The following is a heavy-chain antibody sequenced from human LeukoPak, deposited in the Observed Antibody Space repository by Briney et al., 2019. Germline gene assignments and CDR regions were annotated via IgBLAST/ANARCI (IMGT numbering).Heavy chain of an antibody. J-gene: IGHJ3*02. CDR1: GFSFSKYV. Sequence: GGSLRLSCAASGFSFSKYVMHWVRQAPGKGLEWVAVIWYDGTNKYYADSVKGRFTMSGDNSKNTLDVQMNSLRVEDTAVYYCAKGGSSELKDAFDIWGQGTVVTVSA. V-gene: IGHV3-30*02. CDR2: IWYDGTNK. CDR3: AKGGSSELKDAFDI. D-gene: IGHD2-15*01.